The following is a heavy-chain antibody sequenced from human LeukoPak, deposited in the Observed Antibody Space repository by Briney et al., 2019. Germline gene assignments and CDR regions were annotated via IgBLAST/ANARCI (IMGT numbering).Heavy chain of an antibody. D-gene: IGHD1-14*01. CDR1: GVTVSSNY. CDR2: IFCDGET. CDR3: ARQGASYNNGYYYYHYMAA. J-gene: IGHJ6*03. V-gene: IGHV3-53*01. Sequence: PGGSPRPSCVAPGVTVSSNYMTWVRQAPGEGLAWGSVIFCDGETYYADSVKGRFTISRDNSKNTLYLQMNSLRVDDTAVYFCARQGASYNNGYYYYHYMAAWGKGTTVTVSS.